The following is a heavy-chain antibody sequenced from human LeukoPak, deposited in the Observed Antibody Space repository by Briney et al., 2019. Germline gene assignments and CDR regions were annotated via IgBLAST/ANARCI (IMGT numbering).Heavy chain of an antibody. CDR3: ARVVKYSSGPLTDLLPYYFDY. J-gene: IGHJ4*02. D-gene: IGHD6-19*01. CDR2: IIPIFGTA. Sequence: SVKVSCKASGGTFSSYAISWVRQAPGQGLEWMGGIIPIFGTANYAQKFQGRVTITADESTSTAYMELSSLRSEDMAVYYCARVVKYSSGPLTDLLPYYFDYWGQGTLVTVSS. V-gene: IGHV1-69*13. CDR1: GGTFSSYA.